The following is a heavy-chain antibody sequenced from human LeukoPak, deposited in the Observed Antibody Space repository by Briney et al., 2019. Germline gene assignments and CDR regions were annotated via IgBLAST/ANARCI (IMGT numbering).Heavy chain of an antibody. V-gene: IGHV4-30-4*08. CDR3: ARERYYYDSSGFDY. CDR2: IYYSGST. D-gene: IGHD3-22*01. J-gene: IGHJ4*02. Sequence: SQTLSLTCPVSGGSISSGDYYWSWIRQPPGKGLEWIGYIYYSGSTYYNPSLKSRVTISVDTSKNQFSLKLSSVTAADTAVYYCARERYYYDSSGFDYWGQGTLVTVSS. CDR1: GGSISSGDYY.